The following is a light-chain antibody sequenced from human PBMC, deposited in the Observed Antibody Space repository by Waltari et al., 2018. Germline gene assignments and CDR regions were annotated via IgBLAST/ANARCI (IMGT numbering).Light chain of an antibody. CDR3: CSYAGRSAWV. V-gene: IGLV2-23*01. J-gene: IGLJ3*02. Sequence: QSALTQPASVSGSPGQSIPITCTGTSNDIGSYNLSSWYQHHPGEAPKVMIYEGSQRPSGVSHRFSGSKSGSTASLTISGLQAEDEADYYCCSYAGRSAWVFGGGTKLTVL. CDR1: SNDIGSYNL. CDR2: EGS.